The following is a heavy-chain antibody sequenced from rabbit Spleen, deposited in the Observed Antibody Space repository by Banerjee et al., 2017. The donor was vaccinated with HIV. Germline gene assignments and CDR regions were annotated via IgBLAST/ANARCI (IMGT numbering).Heavy chain of an antibody. J-gene: IGHJ3*01. V-gene: IGHV1S47*01. CDR1: GFDFSHNV. Sequence: QEQLVESGGGLVKPEGSLTLTCKASGFDFSHNVMCWVRQTPGKGPEWIACIVDGDGTVYATWAKGRFTISKASWTTVTLQMTSLTAADTATYFCARDPAGYVINGGVTNFRLDLWGPGTLVTVS. CDR2: IVDGDGT. CDR3: ARDPAGYVINGGVTNFRLDL. D-gene: IGHD6-1*01.